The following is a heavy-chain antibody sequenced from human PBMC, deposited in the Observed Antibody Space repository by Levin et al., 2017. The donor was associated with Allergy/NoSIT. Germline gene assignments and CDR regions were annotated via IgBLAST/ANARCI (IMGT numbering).Heavy chain of an antibody. CDR2: INHSGST. V-gene: IGHV4-34*01. J-gene: IGHJ4*02. Sequence: SETLSLTCAVYGGSFSGYYWSWIRQPPGKGLEWIGEINHSGSTNYNPSLKSRVTISVDTSKNQFFLKLSSVTAADTAVYFCARHKRRYFDYWGQGTLVTVSS. D-gene: IGHD6-25*01. CDR1: GGSFSGYY. CDR3: ARHKRRYFDY.